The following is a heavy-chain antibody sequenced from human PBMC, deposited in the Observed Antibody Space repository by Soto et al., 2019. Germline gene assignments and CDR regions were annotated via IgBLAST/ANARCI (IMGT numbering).Heavy chain of an antibody. J-gene: IGHJ4*02. CDR2: IRSDGIGT. CDR1: GFTFSRYW. D-gene: IGHD3-22*01. V-gene: IGHV3-74*01. CDR3: ASQFSTTAY. Sequence: GGSLRLSCAASGFTFSRYWMHWVRQAPGKGLVWVSRIRSDGIGTNYADSVKGRFTISRDNAKNTLYLQMDSLTAEDTAVYYFASQFSTTAYWGQGTLVTVSS.